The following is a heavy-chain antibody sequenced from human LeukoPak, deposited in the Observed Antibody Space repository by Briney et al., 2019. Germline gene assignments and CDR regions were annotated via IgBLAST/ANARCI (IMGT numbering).Heavy chain of an antibody. CDR3: AKASGPHYYDSSGYHY. CDR2: ISYDGSNK. D-gene: IGHD3-22*01. CDR1: GFTFSSYG. V-gene: IGHV3-30*18. Sequence: TGGSLRLSCAASGFTFSSYGMHWVRQAPGKGLEWVAVISYDGSNKYYADSVKGRFTISRDNSKNTLYLQMNSLRAEDTAVYYCAKASGPHYYDSSGYHYWGQGTLVTVSS. J-gene: IGHJ4*02.